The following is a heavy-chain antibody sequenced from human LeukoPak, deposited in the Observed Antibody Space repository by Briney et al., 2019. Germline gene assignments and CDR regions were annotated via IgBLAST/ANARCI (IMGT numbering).Heavy chain of an antibody. CDR3: AKYLRSVGYYFDY. Sequence: PGGTLRLSCAASGFTFSSYGMSWVRQAPGKGLEWVSAISGSGGSTYYADSVKGRFTISRDNSKNTLYLQMNSLRAEDTAVYYCAKYLRSVGYYFDYWGQGTLVTVSS. D-gene: IGHD3-10*02. CDR1: GFTFSSYG. CDR2: ISGSGGST. J-gene: IGHJ4*02. V-gene: IGHV3-23*01.